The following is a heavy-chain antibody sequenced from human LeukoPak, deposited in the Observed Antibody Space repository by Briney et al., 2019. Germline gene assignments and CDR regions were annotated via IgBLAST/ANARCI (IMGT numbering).Heavy chain of an antibody. V-gene: IGHV3-21*06. D-gene: IGHD1-14*01. CDR2: IGPTGSDR. J-gene: IGHJ4*02. Sequence: KPGGSLRLSCAASGFTFSSYWMSWVRQAPGKGLEWVASIGPTGSDRYHADSIKGRFTISRDNANNFLYLQMNSLRAEDTAVYYCATETNGRHYDYWGQGTLLTVSS. CDR3: ATETNGRHYDY. CDR1: GFTFSSYW.